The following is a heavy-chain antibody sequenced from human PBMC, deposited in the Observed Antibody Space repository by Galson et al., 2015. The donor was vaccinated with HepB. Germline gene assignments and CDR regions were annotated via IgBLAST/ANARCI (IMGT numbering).Heavy chain of an antibody. J-gene: IGHJ5*02. CDR2: IYYSGST. CDR3: ARGYSSWGGFAP. V-gene: IGHV4-31*03. D-gene: IGHD6-13*01. CDR1: GGSISSGGYY. Sequence: TLSLTCTVSGGSISSGGYYWSWIRQHPGKGLEWIGYIYYSGSTYYNPSLKSRVTISVDTSKNQFSLKLSSVTAADTAVYYCARGYSSWGGFAPWGQGTLVTVSS.